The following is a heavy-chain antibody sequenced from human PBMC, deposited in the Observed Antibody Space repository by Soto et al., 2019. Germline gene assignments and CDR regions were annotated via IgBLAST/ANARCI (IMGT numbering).Heavy chain of an antibody. J-gene: IGHJ3*02. V-gene: IGHV1-69*12. Sequence: QVQLVQSGAKVKKPGSTVKVSCKSSGGTFSSYAISWVRQGPGQGLEWMGGIIPIFGTANYAQKVQGKVTLTADESTSTAYMELSSLRSEDTAVYYCARSSSGYYEDAFDIWGQGTMVTVSS. D-gene: IGHD3-22*01. CDR2: IIPIFGTA. CDR1: GGTFSSYA. CDR3: ARSSSGYYEDAFDI.